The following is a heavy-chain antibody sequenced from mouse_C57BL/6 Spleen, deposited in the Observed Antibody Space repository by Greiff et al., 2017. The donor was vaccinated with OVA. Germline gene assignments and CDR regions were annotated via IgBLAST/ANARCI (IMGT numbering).Heavy chain of an antibody. D-gene: IGHD2-3*01. CDR1: GFNIKNTY. Sequence: VQLQQSVAELVRPGASVKLSCTASGFNIKNTYMHWVKQRPEQGLEWIGRIDPANGNTKYAPKFQGKATITTDTSSNTAYLQLSSLTSEYTAIYYCASFYDGYDWYFDVWGTGTTVTVSS. V-gene: IGHV14-3*01. CDR3: ASFYDGYDWYFDV. J-gene: IGHJ1*03. CDR2: IDPANGNT.